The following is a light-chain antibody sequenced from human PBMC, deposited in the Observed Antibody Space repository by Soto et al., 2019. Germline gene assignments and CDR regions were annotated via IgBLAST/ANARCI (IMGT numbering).Light chain of an antibody. J-gene: IGKJ3*01. CDR3: QQYGSSPFT. Sequence: EIVLTQSPCTLSLSPGERATLSCRASQSVSSSFVAWYQQKPGQAPRLLIYRVSNRATGIPDRFSGSGSGTDFTLTINRLEPEDFAVYYCQQYGSSPFTFGPGTKVDIK. CDR1: QSVSSSF. V-gene: IGKV3-20*01. CDR2: RVS.